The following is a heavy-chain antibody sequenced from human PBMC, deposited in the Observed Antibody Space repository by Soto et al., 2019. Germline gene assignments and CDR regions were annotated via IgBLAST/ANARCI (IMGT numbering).Heavy chain of an antibody. D-gene: IGHD3-10*01. CDR2: INAGNGNT. J-gene: IGHJ5*02. V-gene: IGHV1-3*01. CDR1: GYTFTSYA. Sequence: ASVKVSCKASGYTFTSYAMHWVRQAPGQRLEWMGWINAGNGNTKYSQKFQGRVTITRDTSASTAYMELSSLRSEDTAVYYCARDGLWFGELPEGNWFDPWGQGTLVTVSS. CDR3: ARDGLWFGELPEGNWFDP.